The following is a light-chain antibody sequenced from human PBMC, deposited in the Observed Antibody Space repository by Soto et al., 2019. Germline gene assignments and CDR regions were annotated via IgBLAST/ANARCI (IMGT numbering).Light chain of an antibody. J-gene: IGKJ1*01. CDR1: QSVSTS. Sequence: EIVMTQSPATLSLSPGERATLSCRASQSVSTSLAWYLQKPGQAPRLLIYGASTGATGIPARFSGSGSGTEFTLTISSLQSEDFAVYYCQQHNNWPWTFGQGTKVEIK. CDR3: QQHNNWPWT. CDR2: GAS. V-gene: IGKV3-15*01.